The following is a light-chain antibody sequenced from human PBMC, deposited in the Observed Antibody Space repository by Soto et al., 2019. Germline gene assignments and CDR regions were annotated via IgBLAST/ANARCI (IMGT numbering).Light chain of an antibody. J-gene: IGLJ1*01. CDR2: EGS. CDR3: CSYAGMNTFV. Sequence: QSALTQPASVSGSPGQSVAISCTGTSSDVGSYNLVSWYQQHPGKAPKLIIYEGSKRPSGISHRFSGSKSGNTASLTISGLQAEDEGDYHCCSYAGMNTFVFGIGTKVTVL. CDR1: SSDVGSYNL. V-gene: IGLV2-23*01.